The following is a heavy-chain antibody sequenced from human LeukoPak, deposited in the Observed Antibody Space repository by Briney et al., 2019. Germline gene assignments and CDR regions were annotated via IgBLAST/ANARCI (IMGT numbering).Heavy chain of an antibody. CDR3: ATGTGTTFIMAAFDI. V-gene: IGHV3-21*01. CDR1: GFTFSSYS. Sequence: GGSLRLSCAASGFTFSSYSMNWVRQAPGKGLEWVSSISSSSSYIYYADSVKGRFTISRDNAKNSLYLQMNSLRAEDTAVYYCATGTGTTFIMAAFDIWGQGTMVTVSP. J-gene: IGHJ3*02. CDR2: ISSSSSYI. D-gene: IGHD1-1*01.